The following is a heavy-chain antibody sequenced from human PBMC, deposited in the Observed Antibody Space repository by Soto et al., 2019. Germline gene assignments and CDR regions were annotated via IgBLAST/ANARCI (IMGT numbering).Heavy chain of an antibody. CDR3: ARGDREDTAVVIGVRPGEYGVDV. CDR2: ISYNGGNR. D-gene: IGHD2-15*01. V-gene: IGHV3-30*04. Sequence: QVQLVESGGGVVQPGRSLRLSCAASGFTFSNYAMHWVRQAQGKGLECVAVISYNGGNRFYRDYVKGRFTISRDNSKNTVHLQIDSLRYEDAAVYYCARGDREDTAVVIGVRPGEYGVDVWGQGTTVTVSS. CDR1: GFTFSNYA. J-gene: IGHJ6*02.